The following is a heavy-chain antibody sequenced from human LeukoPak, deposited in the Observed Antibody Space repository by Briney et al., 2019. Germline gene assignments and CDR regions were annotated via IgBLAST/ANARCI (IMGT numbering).Heavy chain of an antibody. CDR1: GFTFSSYA. Sequence: PGGSLRLSCAASGFTFSSYAMSWVRQAPGKGLEWVSAISGSGGSTYYADSVRGRFTISRDNSKNTLYLQMNSLRAEDTAVYYCAKPVSKYSXGQNXXDPWXQGTLVTVSS. V-gene: IGHV3-23*01. CDR2: ISGSGGST. J-gene: IGHJ5*02. D-gene: IGHD5-18*01. CDR3: AKPVSKYSXGQNXXDP.